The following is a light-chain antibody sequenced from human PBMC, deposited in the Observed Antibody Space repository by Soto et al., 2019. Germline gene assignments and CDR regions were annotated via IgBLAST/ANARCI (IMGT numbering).Light chain of an antibody. CDR3: QKYNSYPGT. CDR1: QGINIF. V-gene: IGKV1-16*01. CDR2: AAS. J-gene: IGKJ1*01. Sequence: DIQMTQSPSSLSASVGDRVTITCRASQGINIFLLWFQQKPGKAPKSLIYAASNLQSGVPSRFSGSGSGTDFTLTISSLQPEDFATYYCQKYNSYPGTFGQGTKVEIK.